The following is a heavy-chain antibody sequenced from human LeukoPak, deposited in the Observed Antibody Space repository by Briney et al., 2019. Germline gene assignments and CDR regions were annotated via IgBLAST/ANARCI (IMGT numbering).Heavy chain of an antibody. CDR1: GFTFSSYA. J-gene: IGHJ4*02. CDR2: ISYDGSNK. D-gene: IGHD3-22*01. V-gene: IGHV3-30-3*01. Sequence: PGGSLRLSCAASGFTFSSYAMHWVRQAPGKGLGWVAVISYDGSNKYYADSVKGRFTISRDNSKNTLYLQMNSLRAEDTAVYYCARDPTDYYDSSGYLDYWAREPWSPSPQ. CDR3: ARDPTDYYDSSGYLDY.